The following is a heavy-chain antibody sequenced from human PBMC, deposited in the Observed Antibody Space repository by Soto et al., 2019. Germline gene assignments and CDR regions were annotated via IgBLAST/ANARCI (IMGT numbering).Heavy chain of an antibody. Sequence: QVQLVESGGGVVQPGRSLRLSCAASGFTFSSYAMHWVRQAPGKGLEWVAVISYDGSNKYYADSVKGRFTISRDNSKNTLYLQMNSLRVEDTAVYYCARARYDFWSGLDWGQGTLVSVSS. V-gene: IGHV3-30-3*01. CDR2: ISYDGSNK. D-gene: IGHD3-3*01. CDR3: ARARYDFWSGLD. J-gene: IGHJ4*02. CDR1: GFTFSSYA.